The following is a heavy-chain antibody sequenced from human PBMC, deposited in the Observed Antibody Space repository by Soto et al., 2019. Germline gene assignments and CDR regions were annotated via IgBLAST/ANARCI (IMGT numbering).Heavy chain of an antibody. D-gene: IGHD6-6*01. CDR1: GGSIVRDKW. J-gene: IGHJ4*02. CDR3: ARGGSSEL. CDR2: INHRGST. Sequence: QVKLQESGPGLVKPSGTLSLTCAVSGGSIVRDKWWSWVRQSPGKGLEWLGEINHRGSTIYNPSLKSRVTISVDTARYQCYLKVKSVTAAATAVYYCARGGSSELWGQGTLVTVST. V-gene: IGHV4-4*02.